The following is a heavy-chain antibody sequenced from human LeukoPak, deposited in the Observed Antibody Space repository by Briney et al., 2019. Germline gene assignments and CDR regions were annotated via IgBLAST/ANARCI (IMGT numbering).Heavy chain of an antibody. D-gene: IGHD2-15*01. J-gene: IGHJ4*02. CDR1: GYTFTVYY. CDR3: ARDLELGYCSGVSNY. CDR2: INPNSGGT. V-gene: IGHV1-2*02. Sequence: ASVKVSCKASGYTFTVYYMHWVRQAPGQGLEWMGWINPNSGGTNYAQKFQGRVTMTRDTSISTAYMELSRLRSDDTAVYYCARDLELGYCSGVSNYWGQGTLVTVSS.